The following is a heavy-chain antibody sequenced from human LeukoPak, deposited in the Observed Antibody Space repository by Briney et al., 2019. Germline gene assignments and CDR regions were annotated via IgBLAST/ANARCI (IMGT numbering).Heavy chain of an antibody. V-gene: IGHV4-34*01. CDR3: ARRWNYGRNYYIDV. J-gene: IGHJ6*03. CDR1: GGSFSNYY. Sequence: PSETLSLTCAVYGGSFSNYYWSWIRQPPGKGLEWIGEINDSGRIDYNPSLMSRVTVSVDTSKNQFSLRLTSVTATDTAVYYCARRWNYGRNYYIDVWGNGATVSVSS. D-gene: IGHD1-7*01. CDR2: INDSGRI.